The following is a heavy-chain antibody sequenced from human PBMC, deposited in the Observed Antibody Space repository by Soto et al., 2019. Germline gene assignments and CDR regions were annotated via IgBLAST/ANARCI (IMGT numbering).Heavy chain of an antibody. D-gene: IGHD5-18*01. J-gene: IGHJ4*02. V-gene: IGHV3-15*07. CDR1: GVTLSNVW. Sequence: GGSLRLSCAVSGVTLSNVWMNWVRQAPGKGPEWVGRIKSKTDGGTTDYAGPVKGRFIISRDDSENTLYLQMNSLKTEDTAVYYCSHGYYQYFESWGQGTLVTVSS. CDR3: SHGYYQYFES. CDR2: IKSKTDGGTT.